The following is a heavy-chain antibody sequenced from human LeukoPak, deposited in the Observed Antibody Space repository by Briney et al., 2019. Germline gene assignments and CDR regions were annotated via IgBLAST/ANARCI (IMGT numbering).Heavy chain of an antibody. D-gene: IGHD3-10*01. CDR1: GFTFSSYA. Sequence: GGSLRLSCAASGFTFSSYAMSWVRQAPGKGLEWVSVIYSGGYTYYADSEKGRFTISRDNSRNTLYLQMNSLRVEDTAVYYCARDRPRGGGYDYWGQGTLVTVSS. J-gene: IGHJ4*02. V-gene: IGHV3-66*01. CDR2: IYSGGYT. CDR3: ARDRPRGGGYDY.